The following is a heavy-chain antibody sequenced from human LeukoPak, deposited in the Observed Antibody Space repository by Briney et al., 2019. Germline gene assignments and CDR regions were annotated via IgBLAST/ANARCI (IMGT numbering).Heavy chain of an antibody. CDR1: GFTFSSYG. V-gene: IGHV3-30*18. J-gene: IGHJ4*02. Sequence: PGRSLRLSCAASGFTFSSYGMHWVRQAPGKGLEWVAVISYDGSNKYYADSVKGRFTISRDNSKNTLYLQMNSLRAEDTAVYYCAKDRGASYSGLLDYWGQGTLVTVSS. CDR2: ISYDGSNK. D-gene: IGHD2-15*01. CDR3: AKDRGASYSGLLDY.